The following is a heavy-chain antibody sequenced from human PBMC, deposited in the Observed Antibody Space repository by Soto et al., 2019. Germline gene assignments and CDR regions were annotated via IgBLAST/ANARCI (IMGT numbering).Heavy chain of an antibody. CDR3: AKDLGGTGTRWDNWFDP. CDR1: GFTFSSYA. V-gene: IGHV3-23*01. CDR2: ISGSGGST. D-gene: IGHD1-1*01. Sequence: GGSLRLSCAASGFTFSSYAMSWVRQAPGKGLEWVSAISGSGGSTYYADSVKGRFTISRDNSKNTLYLQMNSLRAEDTAVYYCAKDLGGTGTRWDNWFDPWGQGTLVTVSS. J-gene: IGHJ5*02.